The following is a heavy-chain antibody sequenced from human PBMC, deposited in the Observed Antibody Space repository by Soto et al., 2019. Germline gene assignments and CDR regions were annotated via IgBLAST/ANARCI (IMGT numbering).Heavy chain of an antibody. V-gene: IGHV1-69*13. CDR3: ATPTVTTEYYYYYAMDV. CDR2: IIPIFGTA. Sequence: ASVKVSCKASGGTFSSYDISWVRQAPGQGLEWMGGIIPIFGTANYAQKFQARVTITADESTSTAYMELSRLRSDATAAYYRATPTVTTEYYYYYAMDVWGQGTTVTVSS. CDR1: GGTFSSYD. D-gene: IGHD4-17*01. J-gene: IGHJ6*02.